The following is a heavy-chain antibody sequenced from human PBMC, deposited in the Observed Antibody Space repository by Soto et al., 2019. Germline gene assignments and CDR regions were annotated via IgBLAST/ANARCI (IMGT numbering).Heavy chain of an antibody. V-gene: IGHV3-30*03. J-gene: IGHJ3*02. CDR3: ARDRQQWQVPTGGAFDI. CDR2: ILYEGKNR. CDR1: GFTLSSYG. D-gene: IGHD6-19*01. Sequence: QVQLVESGGGVVQPGRSLRLSCAASGFTLSSYGMHWVRQAPGKGLEWLGIILYEGKNRDYAGSVKGRFTISRDNSKNPVYLQMNRLRAEETAVYYCARDRQQWQVPTGGAFDIWGQGTKVTVSS.